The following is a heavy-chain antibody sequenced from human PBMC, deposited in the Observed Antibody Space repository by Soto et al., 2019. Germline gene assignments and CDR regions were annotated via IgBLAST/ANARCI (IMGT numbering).Heavy chain of an antibody. CDR1: GFTFSSYS. D-gene: IGHD3-10*01. V-gene: IGHV3-21*01. CDR2: ISSSSSYI. J-gene: IGHJ4*02. CDR3: AGDMVRGRGDY. Sequence: VQLVESGGGLVKPGGSLRLSCAASGFTFSSYSMNWVRQAPGKGLEWVSSISSSSSYIYYADSVKGRFTISRDNAKNSLSLQMNSLRAEDTAVYYCAGDMVRGRGDYWGQGTLVTVSS.